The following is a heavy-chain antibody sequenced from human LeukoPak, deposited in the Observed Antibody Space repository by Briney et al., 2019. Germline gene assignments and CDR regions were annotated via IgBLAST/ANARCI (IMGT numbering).Heavy chain of an antibody. D-gene: IGHD3-16*02. J-gene: IGHJ4*02. CDR3: ARAYDYVWGSYQTAFDY. Sequence: PSETLSLTCTVSGGSISSSSYYWGWIRQPPGKGLEWIGSIYYSGSTYYNPSLKSRVTISVDTSKNQFSLKLSSVTAADTAVYYCARAYDYVWGSYQTAFDYWGQGTLVTVSS. CDR2: IYYSGST. CDR1: GGSISSSSYY. V-gene: IGHV4-39*01.